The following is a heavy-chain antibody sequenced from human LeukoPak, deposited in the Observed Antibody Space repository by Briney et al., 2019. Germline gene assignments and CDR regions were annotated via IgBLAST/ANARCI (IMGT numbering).Heavy chain of an antibody. CDR1: GYTFTSYG. J-gene: IGHJ5*02. CDR3: ARDRAYGALSWGNWFDP. CDR2: ISAYNGNT. Sequence: GASVKVCCKASGYTFTSYGISWVRQAPGQGLEWMGWISAYNGNTNYAQKLQGRVTMTTDTSTSTAYMELRSLRSDDTAVYYCARDRAYGALSWGNWFDPWGQGTLVTVSS. V-gene: IGHV1-18*01. D-gene: IGHD4-17*01.